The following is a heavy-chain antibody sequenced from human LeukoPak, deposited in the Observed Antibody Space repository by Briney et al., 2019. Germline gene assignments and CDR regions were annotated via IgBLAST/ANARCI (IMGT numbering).Heavy chain of an antibody. CDR2: IYTSGST. CDR3: ARYYYGMDV. Sequence: PSQTLSLTCTVSGGSISSGSYYWSWIRQPAGTGLVWIGRIYTSGSTNYNPSLKSRVTISVDTSKNQFSLKLSSVTAADTAVYYCARYYYGMDVWGQGTTVTVSS. V-gene: IGHV4-61*02. J-gene: IGHJ6*02. CDR1: GGSISSGSYY.